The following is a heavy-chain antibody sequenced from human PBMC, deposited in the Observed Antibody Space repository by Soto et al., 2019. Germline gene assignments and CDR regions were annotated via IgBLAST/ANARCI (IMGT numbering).Heavy chain of an antibody. V-gene: IGHV4-4*02. Sequence: SETRWRTCSFCVCCIISSKGGVCVRQPPGKGLEWIGEINHSGSTNYNPSLKSRVNISVDTSKNQFSLKLSSVTAADKDVYYCARGNRRPIWGKG. CDR1: VCCIISSKG. D-gene: IGHD2-2*02. CDR3: ARGNRRPI. J-gene: IGHJ6*03. CDR2: INHSGST.